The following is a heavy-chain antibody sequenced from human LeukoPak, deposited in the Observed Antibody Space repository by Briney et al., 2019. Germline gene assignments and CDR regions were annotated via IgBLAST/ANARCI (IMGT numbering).Heavy chain of an antibody. CDR2: ITSRGEST. Sequence: GGSLRLSCAASGFTFSIYAMSWVRQAPGKGLQWVSSITSRGESTWYVDSVRGRFTISRDNAKNSLYLQMNSLRAEDTAVYYCARESWNYSRYYYYYMDVWGKGTTVTVSS. CDR3: ARESWNYSRYYYYYMDV. CDR1: GFTFSIYA. D-gene: IGHD1-7*01. J-gene: IGHJ6*03. V-gene: IGHV3-21*04.